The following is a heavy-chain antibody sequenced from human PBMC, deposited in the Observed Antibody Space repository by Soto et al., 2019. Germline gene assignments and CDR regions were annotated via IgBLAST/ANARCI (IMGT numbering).Heavy chain of an antibody. Sequence: SETLSLTCTVSGGSISSSSYYWGWIRQPPGKGLEWIGSIYYSGSTYYNPSLKSRVTISVDTSKNQFSLKLSSVTAADTAVYYCARQFSSGWYDPIDYWGQGTLVTVSS. J-gene: IGHJ4*02. D-gene: IGHD6-19*01. CDR3: ARQFSSGWYDPIDY. CDR2: IYYSGST. V-gene: IGHV4-39*01. CDR1: GGSISSSSYY.